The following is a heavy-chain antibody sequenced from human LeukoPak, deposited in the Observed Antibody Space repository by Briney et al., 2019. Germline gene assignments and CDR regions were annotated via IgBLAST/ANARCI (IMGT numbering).Heavy chain of an antibody. J-gene: IGHJ5*02. D-gene: IGHD2-2*01. Sequence: ASETLSLTCTVSGGSISSYYWSWIRQPPGKGLEWIGYIYYSGSTNYNPSLKSRVTISVDTSKNQFSLKLSSVTAADTAVYYCARGQRYCSSTSCYPNWFDPWGQGTLVTVSS. CDR3: ARGQRYCSSTSCYPNWFDP. CDR2: IYYSGST. V-gene: IGHV4-59*01. CDR1: GGSISSYY.